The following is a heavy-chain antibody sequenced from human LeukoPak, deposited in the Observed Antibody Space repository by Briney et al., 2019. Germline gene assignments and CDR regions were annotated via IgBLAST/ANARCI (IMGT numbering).Heavy chain of an antibody. V-gene: IGHV3-48*02. J-gene: IGHJ4*02. CDR3: TRAGYCSDASCYVPDY. CDR1: GFTFSSYS. Sequence: GGSLRLSCSASGFTFSSYSINWVRQAPGKGLEWVSYIDSGGTIIYYADSVKGRFTISRDNARNSLYLQMNSLTDKDTAVYCCTRAGYCSDASCYVPDYWGQGTLVTVSS. D-gene: IGHD2-2*01. CDR2: IDSGGTII.